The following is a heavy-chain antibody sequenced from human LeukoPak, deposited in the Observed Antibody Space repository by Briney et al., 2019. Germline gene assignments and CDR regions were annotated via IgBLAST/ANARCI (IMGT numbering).Heavy chain of an antibody. CDR3: AKWGHYYDSNSGNNLPGGFDY. V-gene: IGHV3-23*01. CDR1: GFTFSTYG. D-gene: IGHD3-22*01. CDR2: ISGSGGST. Sequence: TGGSLRLSCAASGFTFSTYGMTWVRQAPGKGLEWVSAISGSGGSTYYADSVKGRFTISRDNSKNTLFLQMNSLRAEDTAVYYCAKWGHYYDSNSGNNLPGGFDYWGQGTLVTVSS. J-gene: IGHJ4*02.